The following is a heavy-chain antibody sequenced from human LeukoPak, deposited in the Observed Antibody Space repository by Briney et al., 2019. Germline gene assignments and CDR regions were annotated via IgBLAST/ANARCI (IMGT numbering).Heavy chain of an antibody. D-gene: IGHD4-17*01. Sequence: SETLSLTCAVSGGSISSGGYSWSWIRQPPGKGLEWIGYIYYSGSTNYNPSLKSRVTISVDTSKNQFSLKLSSVTAADTAVYYCARGKGDYGDYREHDYWGQGTLVTVSS. CDR1: GGSISSGGYS. CDR3: ARGKGDYGDYREHDY. J-gene: IGHJ4*02. CDR2: IYYSGST. V-gene: IGHV4-61*08.